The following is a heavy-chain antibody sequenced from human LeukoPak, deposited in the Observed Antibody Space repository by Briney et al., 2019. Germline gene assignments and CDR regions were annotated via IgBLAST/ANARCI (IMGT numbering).Heavy chain of an antibody. Sequence: HSGGSLRLSCAASGFTFSSYAMSWVRQAPGKGLEWVSYISSDGNTMYYANSVKGRFTISRDNAKNSLYLQMSSLRADDTAVYYCATLAAELLFVGSDYWGQGTLVTVSS. D-gene: IGHD1-7*01. J-gene: IGHJ4*02. CDR3: ATLAAELLFVGSDY. CDR2: ISSDGNTM. V-gene: IGHV3-48*01. CDR1: GFTFSSYA.